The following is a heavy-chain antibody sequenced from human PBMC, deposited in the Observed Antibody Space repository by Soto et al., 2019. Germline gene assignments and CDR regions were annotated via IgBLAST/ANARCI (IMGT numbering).Heavy chain of an antibody. D-gene: IGHD3-3*01. CDR3: NRGSEYDFWSGYL. V-gene: IGHV1-69*06. CDR2: IVPMFGTS. J-gene: IGHJ4*02. Sequence: QERLVQSGAEVRKPGSSVKVSCKVTGGTSTRYAINWVRQAPGQGLEWLGGIVPMFGTSKYAHKVQGRVTITADTSTNIAYIELRSLRSEDTAVYYCNRGSEYDFWSGYLWGQGTLVSVSS. CDR1: GGTSTRYA.